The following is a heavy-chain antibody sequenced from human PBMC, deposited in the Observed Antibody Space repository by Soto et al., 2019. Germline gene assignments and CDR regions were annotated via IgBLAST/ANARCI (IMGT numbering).Heavy chain of an antibody. CDR2: LYHSGST. J-gene: IGHJ4*02. Sequence: SETLSLTCTVSGDSISGSSYYWAWIRQPPGKGLEWIGSLYHSGSTYYNPSLKSRVTISVDTSKNQFSVKLSSVTAADTAVYYCARHNYSGSGSYFDYWGQGILVTVSS. CDR3: ARHNYSGSGSYFDY. D-gene: IGHD3-10*01. CDR1: GDSISGSSYY. V-gene: IGHV4-39*01.